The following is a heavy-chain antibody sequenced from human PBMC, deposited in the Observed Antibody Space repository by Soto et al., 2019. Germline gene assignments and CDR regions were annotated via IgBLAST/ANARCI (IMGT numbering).Heavy chain of an antibody. Sequence: GASVKGSCKASGYTFTGYYMHWVRQAPGQGLEWMGWINPNSGDTNSAQKFQGRVTMTRDTSISTVYMELSGLRSDDTAVYYCARGVSYYGMDFWGQGTSVTVSS. V-gene: IGHV1-2*02. CDR1: GYTFTGYY. CDR3: ARGVSYYGMDF. J-gene: IGHJ6*02. CDR2: INPNSGDT. D-gene: IGHD2-8*01.